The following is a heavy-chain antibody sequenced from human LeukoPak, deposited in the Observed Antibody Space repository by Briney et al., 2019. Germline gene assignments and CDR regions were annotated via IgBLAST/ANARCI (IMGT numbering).Heavy chain of an antibody. J-gene: IGHJ3*02. CDR1: GVSISSGSNY. V-gene: IGHV4-39*07. D-gene: IGHD2-2*01. Sequence: ASETLSLTCSVSGVSISSGSNYWGWIRQPPGKTLEWIGSIYSSGSTHYNPSLKSRVIILIDTAKNQFSLKLSSVTAADTAVYYCARDGVVVPAATRYAFDIWGQGTMVTVSS. CDR3: ARDGVVVPAATRYAFDI. CDR2: IYSSGST.